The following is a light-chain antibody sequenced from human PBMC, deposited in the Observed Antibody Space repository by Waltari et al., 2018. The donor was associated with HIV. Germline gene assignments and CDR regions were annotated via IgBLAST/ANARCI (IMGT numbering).Light chain of an antibody. V-gene: IGLV3-25*03. CDR3: QSADSSGTYRGV. CDR1: ALPKQY. J-gene: IGLJ2*01. Sequence: SYELTQPPPASVSPGQTARIPCSGDALPKQYAYWYQQRPGQAPVLVIYKDSERPSGIPERFSGSSSGTTVTLTISGVQAEDEADYYWQSADSSGTYRGVFGGGTKLTVL. CDR2: KDS.